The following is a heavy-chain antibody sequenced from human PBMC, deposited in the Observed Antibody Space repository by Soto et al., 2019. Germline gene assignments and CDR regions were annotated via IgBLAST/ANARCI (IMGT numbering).Heavy chain of an antibody. D-gene: IGHD2-2*01. V-gene: IGHV4-39*01. CDR2: IYYSGST. CDR1: GGSISSSSYY. J-gene: IGHJ4*02. Sequence: PSETLSLTCTVSGGSISSSSYYWGWIRQPPGKGLEWIGSIYYSGSTYYNPSLKSRVTISVDTSKNQFSLKLSSVTAADTAVYYCARWDIVVVPAAMAFDYWGQGNLVAVSS. CDR3: ARWDIVVVPAAMAFDY.